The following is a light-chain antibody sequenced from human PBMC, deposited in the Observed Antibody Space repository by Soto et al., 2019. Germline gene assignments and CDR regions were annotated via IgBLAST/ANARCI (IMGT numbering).Light chain of an antibody. CDR2: AAS. Sequence: IQLTQSPSSLSASVGDRVTITCRASQGLSSYLAWYQQKPGKAPKLLIYAASTLQSGVPSRFSGSGSETDFTLTISSLQAEDFATYCCQQVNSYPLAFGGGTKV. CDR3: QQVNSYPLA. J-gene: IGKJ4*02. V-gene: IGKV1-9*01. CDR1: QGLSSY.